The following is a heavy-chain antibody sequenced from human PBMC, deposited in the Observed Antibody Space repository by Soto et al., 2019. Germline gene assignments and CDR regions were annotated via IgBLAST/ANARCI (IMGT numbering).Heavy chain of an antibody. CDR3: ARDLGYSSSWSSYYYYGMDV. CDR2: IIPIFGTA. V-gene: IGHV1-69*13. CDR1: GGTFSSYA. D-gene: IGHD6-13*01. Sequence: ASVKVSCKASGGTFSSYAISWVRQAPGQGLEWMGGIIPIFGTANYAQKFQGRVTITADESTSTAYMELSSLRSEDTAVYYCARDLGYSSSWSSYYYYGMDVWGQGTTVTAP. J-gene: IGHJ6*02.